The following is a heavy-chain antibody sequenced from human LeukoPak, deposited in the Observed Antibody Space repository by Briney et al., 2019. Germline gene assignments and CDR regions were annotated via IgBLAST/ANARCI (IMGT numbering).Heavy chain of an antibody. CDR1: GYSIRSGFY. V-gene: IGHV4-38-2*02. CDR3: ARRVPPIESSSSYYYYYYMDV. CDR2: IYHSGIT. D-gene: IGHD6-13*01. Sequence: SETLSLTCTVSGYSIRSGFYWGWIRQPPGKGLEWIGNIYHSGITYYTPSLKSRVTISVDTSKNQFYLKLSSVTAADTAVYYCARRVPPIESSSSYYYYYYMDVWGKGTTVTISS. J-gene: IGHJ6*03.